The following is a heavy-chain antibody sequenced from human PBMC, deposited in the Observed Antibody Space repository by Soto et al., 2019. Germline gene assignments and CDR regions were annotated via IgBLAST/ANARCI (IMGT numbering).Heavy chain of an antibody. CDR3: ARDRITIFDRDDMDV. CDR1: GYTFTSYG. D-gene: IGHD3-3*01. CDR2: ISPYNGNT. J-gene: IGHJ6*02. Sequence: ASVKVSCKASGYTFTSYGISWERQAPGQGFEWMGWISPYNGNTKYAEKVRGRVTLTTDISTSTTYMEVRSLRSDDTAVYYCARDRITIFDRDDMDVWGQGTTVTVSS. V-gene: IGHV1-18*01.